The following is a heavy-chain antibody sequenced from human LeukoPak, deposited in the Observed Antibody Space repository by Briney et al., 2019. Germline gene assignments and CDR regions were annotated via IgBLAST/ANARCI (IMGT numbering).Heavy chain of an antibody. Sequence: ASVKVSCKASGGTFSSYAISWVRQAPGQGLEWMGGIIPIFGTANYAQKFQGRVTITADESTSTAYMELSSLRSEDTAVYYCARARLSGGYATVIDYWGQGTLVTVSS. CDR1: GGTFSSYA. CDR3: ARARLSGGYATVIDY. J-gene: IGHJ4*02. V-gene: IGHV1-69*13. CDR2: IIPIFGTA. D-gene: IGHD3-22*01.